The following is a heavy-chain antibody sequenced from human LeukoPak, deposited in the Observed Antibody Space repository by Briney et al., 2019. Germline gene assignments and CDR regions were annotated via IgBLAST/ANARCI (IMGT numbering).Heavy chain of an antibody. CDR1: GGSISSSNW. D-gene: IGHD3-9*01. V-gene: IGHV4-4*02. J-gene: IGHJ4*02. Sequence: SETLSPTRAVDGGSISSSNWWSWVRQPPGKGLEWIGEINHSGSTNYNPTLKSRVTISVDKSKNQFSLKLSSVTAADTAVYYCARVDLQRDKYYFDYWGQGTLVTVSS. CDR3: ARVDLQRDKYYFDY. CDR2: INHSGST.